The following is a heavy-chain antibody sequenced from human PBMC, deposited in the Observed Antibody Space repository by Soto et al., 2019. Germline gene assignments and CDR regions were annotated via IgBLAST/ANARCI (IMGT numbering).Heavy chain of an antibody. CDR3: ARDPGGGSSWYYYYYGMDV. V-gene: IGHV6-1*01. CDR1: GDSVSSNSAA. Sequence: SQTLSLTCAISGDSVSSNSAAWNWIRQSPSRGLEWLGRTYYRSRWYNDYAVSVKSRITINPDTSKNQFSLQLNSMTPEDTAVYYCARDPGGGSSWYYYYYGMDVWGQGTTVTVSS. CDR2: TYYRSRWYN. D-gene: IGHD6-13*01. J-gene: IGHJ6*02.